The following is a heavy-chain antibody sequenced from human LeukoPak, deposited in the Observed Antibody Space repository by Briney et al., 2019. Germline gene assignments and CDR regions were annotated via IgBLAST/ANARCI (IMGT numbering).Heavy chain of an antibody. CDR1: GGTFSSYA. CDR3: AREAGHSSHSGYMDV. CDR2: IIPIFGTA. Sequence: SVKVSCKASGGTFSSYAISWVRQAPGQGLEWMGGIIPIFGTANYAQKFQGRVTITTDESTSTAYMELSSLRSEDTAVYYCAREAGHSSHSGYMDVWGKGTTVTVSS. V-gene: IGHV1-69*05. D-gene: IGHD6-13*01. J-gene: IGHJ6*03.